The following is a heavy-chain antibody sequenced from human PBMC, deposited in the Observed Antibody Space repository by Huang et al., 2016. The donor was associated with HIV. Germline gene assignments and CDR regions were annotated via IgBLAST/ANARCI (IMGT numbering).Heavy chain of an antibody. J-gene: IGHJ4*01. Sequence: EVELAESGGGSVRPGQSLRLSCVGSGFIFSDYWMHWVRQIPGKVRMWVGRIEMDGSSKSYADSVKGRFTIYRDNARNTVYLQMSSLRVDDTAVYYCVRAREKGYDFWSGYRYWGQGAQVTVSS. D-gene: IGHD3-3*01. CDR1: GFIFSDYW. CDR3: VRAREKGYDFWSGYRY. V-gene: IGHV3-74*02. CDR2: IEMDGSSK.